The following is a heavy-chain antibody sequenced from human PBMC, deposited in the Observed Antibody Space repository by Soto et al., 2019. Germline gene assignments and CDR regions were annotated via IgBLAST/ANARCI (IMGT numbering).Heavy chain of an antibody. J-gene: IGHJ4*02. V-gene: IGHV4-4*02. CDR1: GDSISSMNW. CDR2: IHHSGST. Sequence: QVQLQESGPGLVKPSGTLSLTCAVSGDSISSMNWWSWVRQPPGKGLEWIVKIHHSGSTKYNQSLMSRVTISVYKSKNKFSLKLTSVTVAYTAMYSCARYDYGSGDDYNIDYWGQGTLVTVSS. D-gene: IGHD3-10*01. CDR3: ARYDYGSGDDYNIDY.